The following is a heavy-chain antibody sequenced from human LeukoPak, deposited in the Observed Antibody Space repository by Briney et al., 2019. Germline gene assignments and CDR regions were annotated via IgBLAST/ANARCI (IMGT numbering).Heavy chain of an antibody. J-gene: IGHJ4*02. V-gene: IGHV3-48*01. CDR1: GFTFSSYS. CDR3: ARDEGYYDSSGSFDY. CDR2: ISSSSSTI. Sequence: GGSLRLSCAASGFTFSSYSMTWVRQAPGKGLEWVSYISSSSSTIYYADSVKGRFTISRDNAKNSLYLQMHSLRAEDTAVYYCARDEGYYDSSGSFDYWGQGTLVTVSS. D-gene: IGHD3-22*01.